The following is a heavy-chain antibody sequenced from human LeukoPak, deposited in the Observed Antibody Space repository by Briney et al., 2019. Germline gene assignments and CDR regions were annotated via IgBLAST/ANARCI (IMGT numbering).Heavy chain of an antibody. D-gene: IGHD6-13*01. Sequence: KPGGSLRLSCAASGFTFTVAWMSWVRQAPGKGLEWLGRIKSKTDVAPIDYAAPVKGRFIISRDDSKNTAYLQMNTVKTEDTAVYYCVWSSSWEKRYYLDYWGQGTLVTVSS. CDR2: IKSKTDVAPI. J-gene: IGHJ4*02. CDR1: GFTFTVAW. CDR3: VWSSSWEKRYYLDY. V-gene: IGHV3-15*05.